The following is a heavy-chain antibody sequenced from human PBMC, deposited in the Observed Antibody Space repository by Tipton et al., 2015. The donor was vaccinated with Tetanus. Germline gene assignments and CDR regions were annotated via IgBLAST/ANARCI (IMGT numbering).Heavy chain of an antibody. J-gene: IGHJ3*01. CDR3: AREGDSSGYYRSPTGAFDV. Sequence: SLRLSCAGSGFTFSDYSMTWVRQAPGKGLEWISSISSRSSYIYYAGSVKGRFTISRDNAKNSLYLQLNSLRDEDTAVYYCAREGDSSGYYRSPTGAFDVWGQGTMVIVTS. D-gene: IGHD3-22*01. CDR2: ISSRSSYI. V-gene: IGHV3-21*06. CDR1: GFTFSDYS.